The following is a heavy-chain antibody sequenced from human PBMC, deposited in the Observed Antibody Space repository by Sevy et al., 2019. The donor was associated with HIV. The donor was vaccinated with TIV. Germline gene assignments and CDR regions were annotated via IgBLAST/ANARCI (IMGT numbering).Heavy chain of an antibody. CDR2: LSFGCGEI. Sequence: GGSLRLSCAASGXTFSKYSMSWVRQPPGKGLEWVSTLSFGCGEINYADSVKGRFTISRDNSKSSVYLQMNNLRPEDTAVYYCAREGCTKXHDYWGQGTLVTVSS. J-gene: IGHJ4*02. CDR1: GXTFSKYS. CDR3: AREGCTKXHDY. D-gene: IGHD2-8*01. V-gene: IGHV3-23*01.